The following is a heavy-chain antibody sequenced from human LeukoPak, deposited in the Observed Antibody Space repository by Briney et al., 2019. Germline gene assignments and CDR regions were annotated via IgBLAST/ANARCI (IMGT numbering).Heavy chain of an antibody. CDR2: ISGSGGST. J-gene: IGHJ4*02. CDR1: GFTFSSYG. CDR3: AKDLSGKLGKYGDYSLQEVVGY. V-gene: IGHV3-23*01. Sequence: SGGSLRLSCAAPGFTFSSYGMSWVRQAPGKGLEWVSAISGSGGSTYYADSVKGRFTISRDNSKNTLYLQMNSLRAEDTAVYYCAKDLSGKLGKYGDYSLQEVVGYWGQGTLVTVSS. D-gene: IGHD4-17*01.